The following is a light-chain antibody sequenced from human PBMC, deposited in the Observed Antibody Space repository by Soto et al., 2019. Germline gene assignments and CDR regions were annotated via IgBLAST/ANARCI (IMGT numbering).Light chain of an antibody. CDR2: KDS. J-gene: IGLJ3*02. Sequence: SYELTQPPSVSVSPGQTARITCSGDALSKQYAYWYQQKPGQAPVLVIYKDSERPSGIPERFSGSSSGTTVTLTISGVQAEDEAYYYCQSADSSGTSWVFGGGTKLTVL. CDR1: ALSKQY. V-gene: IGLV3-25*02. CDR3: QSADSSGTSWV.